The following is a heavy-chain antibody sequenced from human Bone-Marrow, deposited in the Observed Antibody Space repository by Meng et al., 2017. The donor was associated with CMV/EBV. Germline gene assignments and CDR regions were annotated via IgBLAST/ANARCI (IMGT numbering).Heavy chain of an antibody. J-gene: IGHJ4*02. V-gene: IGHV1-8*03. Sequence: ASVKVSCKASGYTFTSYDINWVRQATGQGLEWMGWMNPNSGNTGYAQKFQGRVTITRNTSISTAYRELSSLRSEDTAVYYCARGNRRSSTSFDRWGQGTLVTVSS. CDR2: MNPNSGNT. D-gene: IGHD2-2*01. CDR1: GYTFTSYD. CDR3: ARGNRRSSTSFDR.